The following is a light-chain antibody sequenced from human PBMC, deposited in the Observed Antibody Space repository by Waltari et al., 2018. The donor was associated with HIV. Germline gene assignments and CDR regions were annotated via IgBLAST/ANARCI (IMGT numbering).Light chain of an antibody. CDR1: SSNIGNNY. J-gene: IGLJ2*01. CDR3: GTWDTRLSAVV. Sequence: QSVLPQPPSVSAAPGHKVTISCSGSSSNIGNNYVSWYQQLPGTAPKLLIYENTQRPSGIPDRFSGSKSGTSATLGITGLRTGDEADYYCGTWDTRLSAVVFGGGTKLTVL. CDR2: ENT. V-gene: IGLV1-51*02.